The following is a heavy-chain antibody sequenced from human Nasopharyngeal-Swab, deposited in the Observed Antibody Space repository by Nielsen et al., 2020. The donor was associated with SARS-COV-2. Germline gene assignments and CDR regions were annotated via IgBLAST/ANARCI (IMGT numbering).Heavy chain of an antibody. Sequence: SETLSLTCAVYGGSFSGYYWSWIRQPPGKGLEWIGEINHSGSTNYNPSLKSRVTISVDTSKNQFSLKLSCVTAADTAVYYCARDESWRYYYGMDVWGQGTTVTVSS. D-gene: IGHD1-1*01. CDR3: ARDESWRYYYGMDV. V-gene: IGHV4-34*01. CDR1: GGSFSGYY. CDR2: INHSGST. J-gene: IGHJ6*02.